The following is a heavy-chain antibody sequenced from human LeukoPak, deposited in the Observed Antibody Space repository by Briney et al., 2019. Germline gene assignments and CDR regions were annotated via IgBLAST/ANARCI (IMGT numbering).Heavy chain of an antibody. D-gene: IGHD3-3*01. CDR1: RYTFTGYY. Sequence: ASVKVSCKASRYTFTGYYMHWVRQAPGQGLEWMGWINPNSGGTNYAQKFQGRVTMTRDTSISTAYMELSRLRSDDTAVYYCARASIRFLEWLSSPYYYYGMDVWGQGTTVTVSS. CDR2: INPNSGGT. V-gene: IGHV1-2*02. CDR3: ARASIRFLEWLSSPYYYYGMDV. J-gene: IGHJ6*02.